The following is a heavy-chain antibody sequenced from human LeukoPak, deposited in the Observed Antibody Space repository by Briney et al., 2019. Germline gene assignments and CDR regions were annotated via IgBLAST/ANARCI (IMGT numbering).Heavy chain of an antibody. V-gene: IGHV1-8*02. D-gene: IGHD2-15*01. CDR2: MNPNSGNT. CDR1: GYTFTNFD. Sequence: ASMKVSCKASGYTFTNFDINWVRQATGQGLEWMGWMNPNSGNTGYAQKFQGRVTMTRNTSISTAYMELSSLRSEDTAVYYCVIVVVVAATRGNVWGQGTTVTVSS. J-gene: IGHJ6*02. CDR3: VIVVVVAATRGNV.